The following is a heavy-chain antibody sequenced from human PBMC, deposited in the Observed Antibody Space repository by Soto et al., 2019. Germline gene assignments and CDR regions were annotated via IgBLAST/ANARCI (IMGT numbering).Heavy chain of an antibody. V-gene: IGHV3-21*01. CDR1: GFTFSSYS. CDR3: ASGLWFGEGRLDY. D-gene: IGHD3-10*01. CDR2: ISSSSSYI. J-gene: IGHJ4*02. Sequence: EVQLVESGGGLVKPGGSLRLSCAASGFTFSSYSMNWVRQAPGKGLEWVSSISSSSSYIYYADSVKGRFTISRDNAKNSLYLQMNSLRAEDTAVYYCASGLWFGEGRLDYWGQGTLVTVSS.